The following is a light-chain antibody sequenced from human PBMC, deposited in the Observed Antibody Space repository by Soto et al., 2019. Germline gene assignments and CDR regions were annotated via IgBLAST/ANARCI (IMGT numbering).Light chain of an antibody. Sequence: EIVLTQSPGTLSSSPGERATLSCRASQSVTSSSLGWYQQKPGQAPRLLMHSVSSRAPGIPDRFSGSGSGTHFTLNISRLEPEDFAVYYCHQYGSSPWTFGQGTKVEIK. CDR2: SVS. J-gene: IGKJ1*01. CDR3: HQYGSSPWT. CDR1: QSVTSSS. V-gene: IGKV3-20*01.